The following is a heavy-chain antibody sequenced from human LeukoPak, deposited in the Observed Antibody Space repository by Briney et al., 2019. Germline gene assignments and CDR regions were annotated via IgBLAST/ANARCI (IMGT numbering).Heavy chain of an antibody. CDR3: AKAVGSSGYFSRDAFDI. CDR2: ISGGGSGT. CDR1: GFTFSIYA. V-gene: IGHV3-23*01. J-gene: IGHJ3*02. Sequence: GGSLRLSCAASGFTFSIYAMHWVRQAPGKGLEWVAVISGGGSGTYYADSVRGRFTISRDNSKNTVYLQMNSLRAEDTAIYYCAKAVGSSGYFSRDAFDIWGQGTMVTVSS. D-gene: IGHD3-22*01.